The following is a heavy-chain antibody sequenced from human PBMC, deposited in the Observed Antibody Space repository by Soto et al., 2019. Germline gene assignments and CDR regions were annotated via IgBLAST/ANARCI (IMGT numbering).Heavy chain of an antibody. CDR2: INHSGST. CDR1: GGSFSGYY. D-gene: IGHD4-17*01. Sequence: SETLSLTCAVYGGSFSGYYWSWIRQPPGKGLEWIGEINHSGSTNYNPSLKSRATISVDTSKNQFSLKLSSVTAADTAVYYCARGDYGGNAYDAFDIWGQGTMVTVSS. CDR3: ARGDYGGNAYDAFDI. V-gene: IGHV4-34*01. J-gene: IGHJ3*02.